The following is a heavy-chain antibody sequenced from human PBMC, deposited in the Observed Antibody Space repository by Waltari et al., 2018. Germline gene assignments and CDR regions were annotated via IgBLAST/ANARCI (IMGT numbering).Heavy chain of an antibody. D-gene: IGHD2-2*02. CDR3: AKDAFGNTYLDF. Sequence: QVNLVESGGGVVQPGGSLRLSCATSGFTFSNFGMHWVRQAPGKGLEWVALIWFDGSDKSYADSGRGRFTISRDNSARTLYLDMDSLRLDDTAMYYCAKDAFGNTYLDFWGQGTLVTVSS. CDR1: GFTFSNFG. J-gene: IGHJ4*02. CDR2: IWFDGSDK. V-gene: IGHV3-30*02.